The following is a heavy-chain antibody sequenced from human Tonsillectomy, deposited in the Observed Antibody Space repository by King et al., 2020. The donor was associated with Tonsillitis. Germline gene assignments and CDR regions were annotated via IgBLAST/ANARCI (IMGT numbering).Heavy chain of an antibody. V-gene: IGHV5-51*01. CDR2: IHPGDSDT. Sequence: VQLVESGAEVKKPGESLKISCQGSGYIFTSYWIGWVRQMPGKGLEWMGIIHPGDSDTRYSPAFQGQVAISADRSIGPAYLQWSSLKASDTAIYYCARQGDHYFGSGSFTDWGQGTLVTVSS. J-gene: IGHJ4*02. CDR1: GYIFTSYW. D-gene: IGHD3-10*01. CDR3: ARQGDHYFGSGSFTD.